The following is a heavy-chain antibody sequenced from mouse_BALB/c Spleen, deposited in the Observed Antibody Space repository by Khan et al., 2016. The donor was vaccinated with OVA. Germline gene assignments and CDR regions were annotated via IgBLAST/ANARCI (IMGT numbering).Heavy chain of an antibody. CDR1: GYSITSEYA. V-gene: IGHV3-2*02. D-gene: IGHD2-4*01. CDR3: TRKDYYDYDPFPY. Sequence: EVQLVESGPGLVKPSQSLSLTCTVTGYSITSEYAWNWIRHFPGNKLEWMGYINYSGNTRYNPSLKSRISITRDTSKNQFFLQLNSVTTEDIATYYCTRKDYYDYDPFPYWGQGTLVTVSA. CDR2: INYSGNT. J-gene: IGHJ3*01.